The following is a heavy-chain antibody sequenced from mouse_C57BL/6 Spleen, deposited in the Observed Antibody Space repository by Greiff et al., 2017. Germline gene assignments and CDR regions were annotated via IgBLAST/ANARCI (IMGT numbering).Heavy chain of an antibody. CDR1: GYTFTSYW. CDR2: IHPNSGST. V-gene: IGHV1-64*01. CDR3: AREGVLHYYAMDY. J-gene: IGHJ4*01. Sequence: QVQLQQPGAELVKPGASVKLSCKASGYTFTSYWMHWVKQRPGQGLEWIGMIHPNSGSTNYNEKFKSKATLTVDKSSSTAYMQLSSLTSEDSAVYYCAREGVLHYYAMDYWGQGTSVTVSS. D-gene: IGHD6-2*01.